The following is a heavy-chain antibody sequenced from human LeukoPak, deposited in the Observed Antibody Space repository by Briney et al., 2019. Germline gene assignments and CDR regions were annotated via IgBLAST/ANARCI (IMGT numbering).Heavy chain of an antibody. CDR3: ASGTFDDYGDYDRGDYFDH. Sequence: PSETLSLTCTVSGASISSGSSSWGWVRQPPGKGPEWIGSIYYSGLTYDNPSLKSRVSISVDPSKNHFSLKVSSVTAADTAVYYCASGTFDDYGDYDRGDYFDHWGQGTLVTVSS. J-gene: IGHJ4*02. CDR2: IYYSGLT. D-gene: IGHD4-17*01. V-gene: IGHV4-39*02. CDR1: GASISSGSSS.